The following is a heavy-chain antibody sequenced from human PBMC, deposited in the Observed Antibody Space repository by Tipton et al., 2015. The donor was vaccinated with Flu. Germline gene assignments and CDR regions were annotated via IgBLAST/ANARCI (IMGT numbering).Heavy chain of an antibody. J-gene: IGHJ4*02. V-gene: IGHV4-34*01. CDR1: GGSFSGYY. CDR2: INHSGST. CDR3: ARGGRTTVTPDY. Sequence: TLSLTCAVYGGSFSGYYWSWIRQPPGKGLEWIGEINHSGSTNYNPSLKSRVTISVDTSKNQFSLKLSPVTAADTAVYYCARGGRTTVTPDYWGRGSLVTVS. D-gene: IGHD4-11*01.